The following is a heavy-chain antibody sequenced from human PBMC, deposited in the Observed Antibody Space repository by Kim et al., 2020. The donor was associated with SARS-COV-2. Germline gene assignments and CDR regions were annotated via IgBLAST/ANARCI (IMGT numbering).Heavy chain of an antibody. D-gene: IGHD2-21*02. CDR3: AKEVVESCIGRDCRAGGLDI. Sequence: GGSLRLSCVVSGFTLTNYAMSWVRQAPGEGLEWVSAITASGTYTFYADSALGRFTISRDNSKNTLFLQMNRLRAEDTAVYYCAKEVVESCIGRDCRAGGLDIWGQGTVVTVSS. J-gene: IGHJ3*02. V-gene: IGHV3-23*01. CDR2: ITASGTYT. CDR1: GFTLTNYA.